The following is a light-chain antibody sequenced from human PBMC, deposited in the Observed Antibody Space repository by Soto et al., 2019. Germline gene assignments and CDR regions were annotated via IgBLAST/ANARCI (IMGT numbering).Light chain of an antibody. Sequence: QSALTQPRSVSGSPGQSVTISCTGTSSDVGGYDFVSWYQQHPGKVPKLMIYDVSKRPSGVPDRFSGSKSGNTASLTISGLQDEDEADYYCCSYGGTNAFRLFGGGTKLTVL. CDR2: DVS. CDR1: SSDVGGYDF. V-gene: IGLV2-11*01. CDR3: CSYGGTNAFRL. J-gene: IGLJ2*01.